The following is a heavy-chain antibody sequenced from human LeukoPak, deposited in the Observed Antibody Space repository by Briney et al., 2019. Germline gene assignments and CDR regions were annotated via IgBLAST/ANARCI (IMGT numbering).Heavy chain of an antibody. CDR2: ISSSSDYI. D-gene: IGHD6-13*01. J-gene: IGHJ4*02. Sequence: KPGGSLRLSCAASGFTFGSYSMNWVRQAPGKGLDWVSAISSSSDYIFYADSVKGRFTISRDNAKNSLYLQMNSLRAEDTAVYYCAKWRAAAGTGLEGATDYWGQGTLVTVSS. CDR3: AKWRAAAGTGLEGATDY. CDR1: GFTFGSYS. V-gene: IGHV3-21*04.